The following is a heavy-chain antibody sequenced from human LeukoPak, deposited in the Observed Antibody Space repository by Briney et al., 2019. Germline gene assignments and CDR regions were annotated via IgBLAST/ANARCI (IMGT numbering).Heavy chain of an antibody. Sequence: PGGSLRLSCAASGFTFSSYAMSWVRQAPGKGLEWVSAISGSGGSTYYADSVKGRFTISRDNSKNTLYLQMNSLRAEDTAVYYCANAYYYDSSGYLFDYWGQGTLVTVSS. V-gene: IGHV3-23*01. CDR3: ANAYYYDSSGYLFDY. D-gene: IGHD3-22*01. CDR2: ISGSGGST. CDR1: GFTFSSYA. J-gene: IGHJ4*02.